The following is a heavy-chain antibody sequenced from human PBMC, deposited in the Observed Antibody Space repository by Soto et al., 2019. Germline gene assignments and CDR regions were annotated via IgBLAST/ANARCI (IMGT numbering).Heavy chain of an antibody. CDR1: GFTVSSNY. CDR3: ARGYSSDWSFDY. J-gene: IGHJ4*02. Sequence: GGSLRLSSAASGFTVSSNYMNWVRQAPGKGLEWVSVIYSGGSTYYADSVTERFTLSRDNSKNTLYLQMNSLRAEDAAVYYCARGYSSDWSFDYWGQGTLVTVSS. V-gene: IGHV3-66*01. CDR2: IYSGGST. D-gene: IGHD6-19*01.